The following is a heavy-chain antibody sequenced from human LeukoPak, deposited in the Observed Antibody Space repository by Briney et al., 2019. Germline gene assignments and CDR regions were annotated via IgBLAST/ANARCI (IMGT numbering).Heavy chain of an antibody. CDR1: GFTFSSYA. Sequence: PGGSLRLSCAASGFTFSSYAMSWVRQAPGKGLEWVSAISGGGGSTYYADSVKGRFTISRDNSKNTLYLQMNSLRAEDTAVYYCAKDGPRYCSSTSCSGDWFDPWGQGTLVTVSS. D-gene: IGHD2-2*01. CDR2: ISGGGGST. CDR3: AKDGPRYCSSTSCSGDWFDP. V-gene: IGHV3-23*01. J-gene: IGHJ5*02.